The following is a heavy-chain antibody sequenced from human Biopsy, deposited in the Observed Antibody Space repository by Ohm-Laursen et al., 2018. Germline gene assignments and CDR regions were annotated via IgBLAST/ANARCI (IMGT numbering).Heavy chain of an antibody. J-gene: IGHJ6*02. CDR3: AKDVRVKVQLDGMDV. CDR1: GFTFDDYA. D-gene: IGHD1-1*01. CDR2: ISWHSGSR. V-gene: IGHV3-9*01. Sequence: SLRLSCSASGFTFDDYAMHWVRQAPGKGLEWVSGISWHSGSRGYADSVKGRFTISRDNAKKLLYLQMNSPRAEDTASYYCAKDVRVKVQLDGMDVWGQGTTVTVSS.